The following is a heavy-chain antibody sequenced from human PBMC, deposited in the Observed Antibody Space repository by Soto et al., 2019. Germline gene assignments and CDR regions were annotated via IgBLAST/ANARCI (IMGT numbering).Heavy chain of an antibody. Sequence: GSLRLSCAASGFTFISYGMNWVRQAPGKGLEWVSGISGSGGRTYNADTVKGRFTISRDNSKNTLYVQMNSLRAEDTAVYYCAKVGDWGCLDYWGQGTLVTVSS. CDR3: AKVGDWGCLDY. V-gene: IGHV3-23*01. CDR2: ISGSGGRT. D-gene: IGHD7-27*01. CDR1: GFTFISYG. J-gene: IGHJ4*02.